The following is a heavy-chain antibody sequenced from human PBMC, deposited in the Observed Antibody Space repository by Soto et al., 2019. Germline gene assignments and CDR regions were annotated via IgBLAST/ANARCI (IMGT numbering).Heavy chain of an antibody. D-gene: IGHD3-22*01. V-gene: IGHV4-31*03. CDR2: IYYSGST. CDR3: ARASGDYDSSAWFDP. J-gene: IGHJ5*02. Sequence: SETLSLTCTVSGGSISSGGYYWSWIRQHPGKGLEWIGYIYYSGSTYYNPSLKSRVTISVDTSKNQFSLKLSSVTAADTAVYYCARASGDYDSSAWFDPWGQGTLVTVPS. CDR1: GGSISSGGYY.